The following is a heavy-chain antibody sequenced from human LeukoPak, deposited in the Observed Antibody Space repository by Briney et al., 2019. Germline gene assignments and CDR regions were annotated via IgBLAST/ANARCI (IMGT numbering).Heavy chain of an antibody. D-gene: IGHD2-8*01. CDR2: ISDTGATT. V-gene: IGHV3-23*01. CDR1: GFTFSTYH. CDR3: AKDTSIGRYCTNGVCSPFDY. J-gene: IGHJ4*02. Sequence: PGGSLTLSCAGSGFTFSTYHMLWVRQAPGKGLEWGSAISDTGATTYDADSVKGRFTISRDNSRSTLYLQMNSLRAEDTALYYCAKDTSIGRYCTNGVCSPFDYWGQGTLVTVSS.